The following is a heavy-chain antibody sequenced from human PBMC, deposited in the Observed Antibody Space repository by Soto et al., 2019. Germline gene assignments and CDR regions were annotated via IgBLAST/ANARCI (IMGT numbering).Heavy chain of an antibody. CDR2: TNKDGSQK. V-gene: IGHV3-7*01. CDR1: GFAFSDEW. J-gene: IGHJ6*02. CDR3: LKGMDV. Sequence: PGGSLRLSCAASGFAFSDEWMNWVRQAPGKGLEWVANTNKDGSQKYYVDSVKGRFTISRDNAKNSLYLQMNSLRAEDTAVYYCLKGMDVWGQGNTVTVSS.